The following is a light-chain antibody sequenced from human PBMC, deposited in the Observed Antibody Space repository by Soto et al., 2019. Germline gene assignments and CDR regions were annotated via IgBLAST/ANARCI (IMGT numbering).Light chain of an antibody. Sequence: EKVLTVSPYTLSVSPRERATLSCRASQSISRTLAWYQQKSGQPPRLLIYDASTRATGIPARFSGSGSGTEFTLTISTLQSEDFAIYYCHHYNNWPPWTFGQGTKVDIK. CDR3: HHYNNWPPWT. CDR2: DAS. V-gene: IGKV3-15*01. J-gene: IGKJ1*01. CDR1: QSISRT.